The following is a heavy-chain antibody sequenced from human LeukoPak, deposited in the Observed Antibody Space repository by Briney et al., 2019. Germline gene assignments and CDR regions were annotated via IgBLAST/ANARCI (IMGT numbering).Heavy chain of an antibody. D-gene: IGHD2-15*01. CDR1: GFTFSSYW. V-gene: IGHV3-7*04. CDR3: ARGPSGGNGFSY. J-gene: IGHJ4*02. Sequence: GGSPRLSCAASGFTFSSYWMSWVRQAPGKGLEWVANIKQDGSERYYVDSVKGRFTISRDNAKNSLYLQMNSLRAVDTAVHYCARGPSGGNGFSYWGLGTLVTVSS. CDR2: IKQDGSER.